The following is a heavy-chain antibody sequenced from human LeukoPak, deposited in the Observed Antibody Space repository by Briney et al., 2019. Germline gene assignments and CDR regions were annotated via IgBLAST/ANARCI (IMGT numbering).Heavy chain of an antibody. J-gene: IGHJ4*02. CDR1: GFTFSSYG. CDR3: AREHTPFGSGCTAAY. Sequence: GGSLRLSWAASGFTFSSYGMNWVRQAPGKGLEWVSYISPSSSTIYYADSGKGRFTISRDNAKNSLYLQMNSLRAEDTAVYYCAREHTPFGSGCTAAYWGQGTLVTVSS. CDR2: ISPSSSTI. V-gene: IGHV3-48*01. D-gene: IGHD6-19*01.